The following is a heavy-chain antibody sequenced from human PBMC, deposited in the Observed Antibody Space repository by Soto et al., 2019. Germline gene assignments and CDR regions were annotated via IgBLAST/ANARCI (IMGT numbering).Heavy chain of an antibody. CDR1: GGTFSSYA. Sequence: SVKVSCKASGGTFSSYAISWVRQAPGQGLDWMGGIIPVNGHTKYSQKFQGRVTFAGDTSASTAYMELGSLTSEDTAVYYCARDDCSGGSCYPPTGAFDIWGQGTMVTVSS. D-gene: IGHD2-15*01. CDR3: ARDDCSGGSCYPPTGAFDI. J-gene: IGHJ3*02. V-gene: IGHV1-69*10. CDR2: IIPVNGHT.